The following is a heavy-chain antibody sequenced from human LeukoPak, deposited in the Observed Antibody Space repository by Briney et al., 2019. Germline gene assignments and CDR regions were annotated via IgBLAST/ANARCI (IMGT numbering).Heavy chain of an antibody. Sequence: ASVKVSCKVSVYILTELSMHGVRQAPGRGLEWMGWMNPNSGNTGYAQKFQGRVNMTRDTSTSTVYMELSSLRSEDTAVYYCARGGGSVVVPAAMDYWGQGTLVTVSS. CDR1: VYILTELS. CDR3: ARGGGSVVVPAAMDY. V-gene: IGHV1-8*01. CDR2: MNPNSGNT. D-gene: IGHD2-2*01. J-gene: IGHJ4*02.